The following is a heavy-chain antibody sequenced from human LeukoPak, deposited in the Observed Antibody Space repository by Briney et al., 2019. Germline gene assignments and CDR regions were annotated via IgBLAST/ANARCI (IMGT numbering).Heavy chain of an antibody. D-gene: IGHD1-26*01. J-gene: IGHJ3*02. CDR1: GGSISSYY. CDR3: ARGGSIVGATPHDAFDI. Sequence: SETLSLICTVSGGSISSYYWSWIRQPPGKRLEWIGYISYSGSTSYNPSLKSRVAISVDTSKNQVSLRLSSVTAADTAVYYCARGGSIVGATPHDAFDIWGQGTVVTVS. CDR2: ISYSGST. V-gene: IGHV4-59*01.